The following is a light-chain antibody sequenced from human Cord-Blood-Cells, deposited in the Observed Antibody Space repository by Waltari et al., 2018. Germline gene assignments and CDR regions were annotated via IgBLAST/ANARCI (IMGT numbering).Light chain of an antibody. CDR2: DVS. V-gene: IGLV2-11*01. J-gene: IGLJ2*01. Sequence: QSALTQPRSVSGSPGQSVTISCTGTSSDVGCYNYVSWYQQHPGKAPKLMIYDVSKRPSGVPDRFSGSKSGNTASLTISGLQAEDEADYYCCSYAGSYIYVVFGGGTKLTVL. CDR3: CSYAGSYIYVV. CDR1: SSDVGCYNY.